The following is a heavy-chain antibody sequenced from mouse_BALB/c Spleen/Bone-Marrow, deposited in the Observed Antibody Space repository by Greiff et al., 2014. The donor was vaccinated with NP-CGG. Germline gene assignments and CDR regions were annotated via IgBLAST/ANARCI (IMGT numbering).Heavy chain of an antibody. CDR3: ARYYYRFSAWFAY. Sequence: DVQLQESGTVLARPGASVKMSCKASGYTFTSYWMHWVKQRPGQGLEWIGDIYPGNSDTSYNQKFKGKAKLTAVTSTSTAYMELSSLTNEDSAVYYCARYYYRFSAWFAYWGQGTLVTVSA. V-gene: IGHV1-5*01. CDR2: IYPGNSDT. D-gene: IGHD2-14*01. J-gene: IGHJ3*01. CDR1: GYTFTSYW.